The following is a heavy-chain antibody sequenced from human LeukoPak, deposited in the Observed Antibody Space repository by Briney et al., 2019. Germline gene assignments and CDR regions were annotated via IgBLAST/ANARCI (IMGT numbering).Heavy chain of an antibody. V-gene: IGHV4-34*01. CDR3: ASGDYYDSSEGY. CDR1: GGSFSGYY. Sequence: SETLSLTCAVYGGSFSGYYWSWIRQPPGKGLEWIGEINHSGSTNYNPSLKSRVTISVDTSKNQFSLKLSSVTAADTAVYCCASGDYYDSSEGYWGQGTLVTVSS. J-gene: IGHJ4*02. D-gene: IGHD3-22*01. CDR2: INHSGST.